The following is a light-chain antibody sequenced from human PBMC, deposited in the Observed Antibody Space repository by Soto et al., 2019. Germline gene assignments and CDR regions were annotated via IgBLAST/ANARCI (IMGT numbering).Light chain of an antibody. Sequence: EIVLTQSPGTLSLSPGEIATLSFRASQSVSSSYLAWYQQKPGQAPRLLIYGASSRATGIPDRFSGSGSGTDFTLTISRLEPEDFAVYYCQQYGSSPPITFGQGTRLEIK. CDR2: GAS. V-gene: IGKV3-20*01. CDR3: QQYGSSPPIT. CDR1: QSVSSSY. J-gene: IGKJ5*01.